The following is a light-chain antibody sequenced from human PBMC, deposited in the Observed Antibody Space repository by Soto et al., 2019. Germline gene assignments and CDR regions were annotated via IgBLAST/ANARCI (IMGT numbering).Light chain of an antibody. J-gene: IGLJ3*02. CDR1: GSNIGPNY. Sequence: QSVLTQPPSASGTPGQRVTMSCSGSGSNIGPNYVYWFQQFPGTAPKLLIYNNDQRPSGVPDRFSGSKSGTSASLDVSVLRSEDEADYYCAAWDDSLSGRVFGGGTKVTVL. CDR2: NND. V-gene: IGLV1-47*02. CDR3: AAWDDSLSGRV.